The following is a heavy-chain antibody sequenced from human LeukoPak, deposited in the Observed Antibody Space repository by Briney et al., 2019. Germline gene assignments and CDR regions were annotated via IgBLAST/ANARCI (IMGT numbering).Heavy chain of an antibody. CDR3: AGTLRYFDLLIPEAFDI. CDR2: SNYGGIT. V-gene: IGHV4-34*01. J-gene: IGHJ3*02. CDR1: GDSSSAYH. D-gene: IGHD3-9*01. Sequence: KTSETLSLTCGVSGDSSSAYHWSWIRQPPGKGLQWIGDSNYGGITNYNPSLKSRVTISVDTSKNQFSLRLTSVTAADTAVYYCAGTLRYFDLLIPEAFDIWGQGTMVTVSS.